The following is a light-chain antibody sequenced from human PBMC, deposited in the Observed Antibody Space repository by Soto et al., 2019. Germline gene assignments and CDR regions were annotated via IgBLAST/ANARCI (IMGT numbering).Light chain of an antibody. CDR3: QEYNAWPPGT. CDR2: DAS. CDR1: QSIKNY. V-gene: IGKV3D-15*03. J-gene: IGKJ1*01. Sequence: TQSPASLSASSGEEITLSCRASQSIKNYLAWYQHKPGQPPSLLFYDASIRATGIPARFSGGGSRTDFTLVISNLQSEDAAVYYCQEYNAWPPGTFGQGTKVEIK.